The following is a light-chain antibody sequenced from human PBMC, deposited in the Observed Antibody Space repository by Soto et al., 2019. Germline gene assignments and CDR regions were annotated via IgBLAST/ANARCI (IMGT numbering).Light chain of an antibody. CDR3: QKYSSVPV. CDR1: QGIRNF. CDR2: AAS. Sequence: DIQMTQSPTSLSASVGDRVTITCRASQGIRNFVAWYQQKPGKAPKLLIYAASTLQSGVPSRFSGSGSGTDFTLTISILQPEYVATYSCQKYSSVPVFGPGTKVEIK. J-gene: IGKJ3*01. V-gene: IGKV1-27*01.